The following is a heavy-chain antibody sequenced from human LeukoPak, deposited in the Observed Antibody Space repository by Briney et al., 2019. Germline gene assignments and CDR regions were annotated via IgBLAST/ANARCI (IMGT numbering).Heavy chain of an antibody. V-gene: IGHV3-7*03. Sequence: GGSLRPSCAASGFTFSSYWMNWARQALGKGLEWVASINHNGNVNYYVNSVKGRFTISRDNAKNSLYLQMSNLRAEDTAVYFCARGGGLDVWGQGATVTVSS. D-gene: IGHD3-16*01. CDR1: GFTFSSYW. CDR3: ARGGGLDV. J-gene: IGHJ6*02. CDR2: INHNGNVN.